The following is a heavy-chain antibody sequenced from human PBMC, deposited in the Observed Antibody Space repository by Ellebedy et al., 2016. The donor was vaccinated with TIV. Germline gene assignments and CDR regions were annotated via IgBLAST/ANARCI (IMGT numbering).Heavy chain of an antibody. Sequence: GGSLRLXCAASGFTFSDHYMSWIRQAPGKGLECISYITSSGTYTNYADSMKGRFTISRDNTKKSLYLQINILRAEDTAMYYCARDLAPVTFWGQGTLVTVSS. CDR2: ITSSGTYT. J-gene: IGHJ4*02. V-gene: IGHV3-11*05. D-gene: IGHD2-21*02. CDR3: ARDLAPVTF. CDR1: GFTFSDHY.